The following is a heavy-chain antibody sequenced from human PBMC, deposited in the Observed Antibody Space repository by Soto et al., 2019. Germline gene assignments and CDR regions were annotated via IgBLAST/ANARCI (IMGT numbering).Heavy chain of an antibody. V-gene: IGHV3-48*03. CDR3: ATAGLTGTA. D-gene: IGHD3-9*01. Sequence: PGVSLRLSCAPSGFTFSSYEMNWVRQAPVKGLEWVSYISVSGTMRFYADAAKGRSPISRDNTKKILYLQMHSLRAEDTALYYCATAGLTGTAWGQETTVTVSS. CDR2: ISVSGTMR. J-gene: IGHJ6*02. CDR1: GFTFSSYE.